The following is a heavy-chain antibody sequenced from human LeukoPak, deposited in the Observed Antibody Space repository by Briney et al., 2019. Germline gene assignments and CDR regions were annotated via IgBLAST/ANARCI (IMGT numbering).Heavy chain of an antibody. D-gene: IGHD4-17*01. CDR1: GYTFTGYY. CDR3: ARADYGDYEYYMDV. J-gene: IGHJ6*03. CDR2: INPNSGDT. Sequence: ASVKVSCKASGYTFTGYYIHWVRQAPGQGLEWMGWINPNSGDTNYAQKFQGRVTMTRDTSISTAYMELSSLRSENTAVYYCARADYGDYEYYMDVWGKGTAVTISS. V-gene: IGHV1-2*02.